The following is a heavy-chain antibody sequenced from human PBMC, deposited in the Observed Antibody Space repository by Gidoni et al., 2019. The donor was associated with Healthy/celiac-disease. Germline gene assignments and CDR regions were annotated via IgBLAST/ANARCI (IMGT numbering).Heavy chain of an antibody. CDR1: GGSFSGYY. Sequence: QVQLQQWGAGLLKPSETLSLTCAVYGGSFSGYYWSWIRQPPGKGLEWIGEINHSGSTNYTPSLKSRVTISVDTSKNQFSLKLSSVTAADTAVYYCARAPGSHSSGYVWKSNWFDPWGQGTLVTVSS. CDR3: ARAPGSHSSGYVWKSNWFDP. V-gene: IGHV4-34*01. D-gene: IGHD3-22*01. CDR2: INHSGST. J-gene: IGHJ5*02.